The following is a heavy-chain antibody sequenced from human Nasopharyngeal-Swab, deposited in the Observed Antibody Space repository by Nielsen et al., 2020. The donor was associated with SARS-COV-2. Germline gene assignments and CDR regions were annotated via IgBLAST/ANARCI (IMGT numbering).Heavy chain of an antibody. J-gene: IGHJ5*02. Sequence: SVKVSCKASGGTFSSYAISWVRQAPGQGLEWMGRIIPILGIANYAQKFQGRVTITADKSTSTAYMGLSSLRSEDTAVYYCARESPYGDYLGWFDPWGQGTLVTVSS. CDR2: IIPILGIA. D-gene: IGHD4-17*01. CDR1: GGTFSSYA. CDR3: ARESPYGDYLGWFDP. V-gene: IGHV1-69*04.